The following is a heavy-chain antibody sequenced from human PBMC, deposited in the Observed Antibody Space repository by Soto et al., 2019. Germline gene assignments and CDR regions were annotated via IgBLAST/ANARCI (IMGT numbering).Heavy chain of an antibody. V-gene: IGHV3-48*01. CDR3: AVPIAAAKGYYMDV. CDR2: ISSSSNTI. J-gene: IGHJ6*03. CDR1: GFTFSSYS. D-gene: IGHD6-13*01. Sequence: GGSLRLSCAASGFTFSSYSMNWVRQAPGKGLEWVSYISSSSNTIFYANSVKGRFTISRDNAKNSLYLQMNSLRAEDTAVYYCAVPIAAAKGYYMDVWGKGTTVTVSS.